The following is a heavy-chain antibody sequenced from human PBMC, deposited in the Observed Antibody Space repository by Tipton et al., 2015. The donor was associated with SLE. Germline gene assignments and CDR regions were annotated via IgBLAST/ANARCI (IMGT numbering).Heavy chain of an antibody. V-gene: IGHV4-59*01. CDR2: IYYSGST. J-gene: IGHJ3*02. CDR1: GGSISSYY. Sequence: TLSLTCTVSGGSISSYYWSWIRQPPGKGLEWIGYIYYSGSTNYNPSLKSRVTISVDTSKNQFSLKLSSVTAADTAVYYCARASLEDSNGAFDIWGQGTMVTVSS. D-gene: IGHD2-15*01. CDR3: ARASLEDSNGAFDI.